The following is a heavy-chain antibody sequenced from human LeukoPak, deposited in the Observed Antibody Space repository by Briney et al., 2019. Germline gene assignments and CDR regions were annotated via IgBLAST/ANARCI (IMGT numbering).Heavy chain of an antibody. CDR3: ARDAGYSGYDPFDY. J-gene: IGHJ4*02. Sequence: SQTLSLTCAISGDSVSSNSAAWNWIRQSPSKGLEWLGRTYYRSKWYNDYAVSVRSRITINPDTSKNQLSLQLNSVTPEDTAVYYCARDAGYSGYDPFDYWGQGTLVTVSS. D-gene: IGHD5-12*01. CDR2: TYYRSKWYN. V-gene: IGHV6-1*01. CDR1: GDSVSSNSAA.